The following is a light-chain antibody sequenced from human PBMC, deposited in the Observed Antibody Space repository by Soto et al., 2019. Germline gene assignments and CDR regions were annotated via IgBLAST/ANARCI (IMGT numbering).Light chain of an antibody. CDR3: QQRSYGLT. Sequence: EIVMTQSPATLSLSPGERATLSCRASQCVSSYLAWYQQKPGQAPKLLIYATSNKATGIAARFSGSGSGTDFTLTISSLEPEDFAVYYWQQRSYGLTFGGGTKVEIK. CDR1: QCVSSY. J-gene: IGKJ4*01. CDR2: ATS. V-gene: IGKV3-11*01.